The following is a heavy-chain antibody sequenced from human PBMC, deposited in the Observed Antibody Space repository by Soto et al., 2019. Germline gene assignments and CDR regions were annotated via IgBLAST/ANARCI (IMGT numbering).Heavy chain of an antibody. CDR3: AKGMFSSSPAAAGSFDY. V-gene: IGHV3-23*01. J-gene: IGHJ4*02. CDR2: IGGTDGKT. Sequence: GGSMRLSCAASGFTFSSYAMSWVRQAPGKGLEWVAAIGGTDGKTYYADSVKGRFTISRDNSENTLYLQMSRLRAEDTAVYFCAKGMFSSSPAAAGSFDYWGQGALVTVSS. D-gene: IGHD3-10*01. CDR1: GFTFSSYA.